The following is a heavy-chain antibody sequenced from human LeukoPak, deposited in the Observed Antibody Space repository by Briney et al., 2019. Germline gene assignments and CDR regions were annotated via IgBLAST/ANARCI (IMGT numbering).Heavy chain of an antibody. V-gene: IGHV4-4*07. CDR1: GGSISSYY. CDR3: ARVRGDAVAGIAFDI. J-gene: IGHJ3*02. D-gene: IGHD6-13*01. CDR2: VYSSGST. Sequence: PSETLSLTCTVSGGSISSYYWSWIRQPAGKGLEWIGRVYSSGSTKYNPSLKSRVTMSVDTSKNQFSLKPSSVTAADTAVYYCARVRGDAVAGIAFDIWGQGTMVTVSS.